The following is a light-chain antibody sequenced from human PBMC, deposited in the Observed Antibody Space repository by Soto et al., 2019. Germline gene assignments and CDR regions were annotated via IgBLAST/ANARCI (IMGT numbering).Light chain of an antibody. Sequence: EIVLTQSPGTLSLSPGERATLSCRASQSVSSSLAWYQQKPGQAPRLLIFDASNRATGIPARFSGSGSGTDFTLTISRLEPEDFAVYYCQQRSDWPPTFGQGTKVEIK. V-gene: IGKV3-11*01. CDR2: DAS. CDR3: QQRSDWPPT. J-gene: IGKJ1*01. CDR1: QSVSSS.